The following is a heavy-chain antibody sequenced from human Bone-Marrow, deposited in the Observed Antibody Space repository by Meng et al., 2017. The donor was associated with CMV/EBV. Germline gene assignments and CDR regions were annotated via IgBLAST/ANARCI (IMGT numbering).Heavy chain of an antibody. J-gene: IGHJ3*02. Sequence: LRLSCTVSGGSISSDNYYWSWIRQHPGKGLEWIGYIYYSGNTYYNPSLKSRVTISVDTSNNQFFLKLSSVTAADTAVYYCARDPLGFGVDAFDIWGQGTMVTVSS. CDR3: ARDPLGFGVDAFDI. V-gene: IGHV4-31*03. D-gene: IGHD3-10*01. CDR1: GGSISSDNYY. CDR2: IYYSGNT.